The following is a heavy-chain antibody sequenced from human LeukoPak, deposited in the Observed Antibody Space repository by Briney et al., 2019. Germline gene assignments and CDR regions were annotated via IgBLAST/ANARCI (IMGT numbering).Heavy chain of an antibody. V-gene: IGHV3-23*01. J-gene: IGHJ4*02. CDR2: ISGSGGST. Sequence: PGGSLRLSCAASGFTFSSYAMNWVRQAPGKGLEWVSSISGSGGSTYYADSVKGRFTISRDNSKNTLYLQMSSLRAEDTAVYYCVKGYCRGGNCFSRTMYYFDYWGQGTLVTVSS. CDR3: VKGYCRGGNCFSRTMYYFDY. CDR1: GFTFSSYA. D-gene: IGHD2-15*01.